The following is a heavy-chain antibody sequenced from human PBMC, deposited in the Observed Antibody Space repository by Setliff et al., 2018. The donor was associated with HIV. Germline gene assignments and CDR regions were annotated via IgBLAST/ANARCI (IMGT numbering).Heavy chain of an antibody. CDR3: AKDMSGSDWSGVFDY. V-gene: IGHV3-11*01. CDR2: ISSGSGSIV. CDR1: GFSFSSFS. J-gene: IGHJ4*02. Sequence: TSGFSFSSFSMSWVRQAPGRELEWISYISSGSGSIVDYADSVKGRFIISRDNAKNSLYLQMNSLRAEDMALYYCAKDMSGSDWSGVFDYWGQGTLVTVSS. D-gene: IGHD6-19*01.